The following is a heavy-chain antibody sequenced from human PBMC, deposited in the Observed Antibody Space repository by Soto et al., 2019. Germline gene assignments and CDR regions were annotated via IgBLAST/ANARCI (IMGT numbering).Heavy chain of an antibody. V-gene: IGHV4-34*01. CDR1: GGSVSGYY. J-gene: IGHJ4*02. CDR2: INHRGST. D-gene: IGHD1-7*01. CDR3: ARGGRITGTTALLDY. Sequence: QVQLQQWGAGLLKPSETLSLACAVYGGSVSGYYWSWIRQPPGKGLEWIGEINHRGSTNYNPSLKSRVTISVDTSKNQFSLKLSSVTAADTAVYYCARGGRITGTTALLDYWGQGTLVTVSS.